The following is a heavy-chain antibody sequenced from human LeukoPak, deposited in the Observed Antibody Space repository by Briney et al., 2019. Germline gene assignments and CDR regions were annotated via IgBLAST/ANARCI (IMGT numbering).Heavy chain of an antibody. D-gene: IGHD6-13*01. J-gene: IGHJ4*02. Sequence: GGSLRLSCAASGFTFSSYAMSWVRQAPGKGLGWVSAISGSGGSTYYADSVKGRFTISRDNSKNTLYLQMNSLRAEDTAVYYCAKGSRSWYTRGGSNLDYWGQGTLVTVSS. CDR1: GFTFSSYA. V-gene: IGHV3-23*01. CDR2: ISGSGGST. CDR3: AKGSRSWYTRGGSNLDY.